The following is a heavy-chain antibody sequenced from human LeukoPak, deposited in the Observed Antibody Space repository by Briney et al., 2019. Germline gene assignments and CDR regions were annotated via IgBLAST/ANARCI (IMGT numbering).Heavy chain of an antibody. Sequence: PRASVTVSCKASGGTFSSYAISWVRQAPGQGLEWMGGIIPIFGTANYAQTLQGRVTITTDESTSTAYMELSSLRSEDTAVYYCARNSAAAGNYYYYYMDVWGKGTTVTVSS. V-gene: IGHV1-69*05. D-gene: IGHD6-13*01. CDR3: ARNSAAAGNYYYYYMDV. CDR2: IIPIFGTA. CDR1: GGTFSSYA. J-gene: IGHJ6*03.